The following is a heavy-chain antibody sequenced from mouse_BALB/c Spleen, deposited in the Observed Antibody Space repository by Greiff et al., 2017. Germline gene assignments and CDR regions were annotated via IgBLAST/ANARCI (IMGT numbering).Heavy chain of an antibody. CDR3: AREQNYYGSSYRYAMDY. Sequence: VQLQQSGAELAKPGASVKMSCKASGYTFTSYWMHWVKQRPGQGLEWIGYINPSTGYTEYNQKFKDKATLTADKSSSTAYMQLSSLTSEDSAVYYCAREQNYYGSSYRYAMDYGGQGTSVTVSS. J-gene: IGHJ4*01. CDR1: GYTFTSYW. CDR2: INPSTGYT. D-gene: IGHD1-1*01. V-gene: IGHV1-7*01.